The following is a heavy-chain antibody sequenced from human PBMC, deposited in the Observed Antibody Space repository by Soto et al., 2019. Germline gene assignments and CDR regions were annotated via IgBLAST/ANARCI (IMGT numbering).Heavy chain of an antibody. J-gene: IGHJ4*02. CDR2: IKPDGSGQ. V-gene: IGHV3-7*03. CDR1: GFSFTTFW. Sequence: VGSLRLSCAASGFSFTTFWMNWIRQAPGKGLEWVANIKPDGSGQYYLDSLKGRFVISRDNAKNLLYLQSNSLRTDDTAIYFCAREGRYMGAWDYWGQGTPVTVSS. D-gene: IGHD3-10*01. CDR3: AREGRYMGAWDY.